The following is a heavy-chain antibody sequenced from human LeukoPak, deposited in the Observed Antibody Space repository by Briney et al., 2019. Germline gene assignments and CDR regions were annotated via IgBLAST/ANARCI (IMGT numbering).Heavy chain of an antibody. V-gene: IGHV4-30-4*01. CDR1: GGSISSGDYY. D-gene: IGHD1-14*01. CDR3: ASHRGMTFQAFDI. J-gene: IGHJ3*02. CDR2: IYYSGST. Sequence: SQTLSFTCTVSGGSISSGDYYWSWIRQPPGKGLEWIGYIYYSGSTYYNPSLKSRVTISVDTSKNQFSLKLSSVTAADTAVYYCASHRGMTFQAFDIWGQGTMVTVSS.